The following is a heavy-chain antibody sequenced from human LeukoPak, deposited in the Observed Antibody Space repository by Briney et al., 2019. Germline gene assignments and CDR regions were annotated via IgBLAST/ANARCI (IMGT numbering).Heavy chain of an antibody. Sequence: GGSLRLSCAASGFTFRNYVIHWVRQAPGKGLEWVAVTSSDLNVKLYADSVKGRFTISRDNSRSTLYLQVNSLRPEDTAIYYCAREGYYGSGSPPSLYFDYWGQGTLVTVSS. CDR1: GFTFRNYV. J-gene: IGHJ4*02. CDR2: TSSDLNVK. D-gene: IGHD3-10*01. CDR3: AREGYYGSGSPPSLYFDY. V-gene: IGHV3-30-3*01.